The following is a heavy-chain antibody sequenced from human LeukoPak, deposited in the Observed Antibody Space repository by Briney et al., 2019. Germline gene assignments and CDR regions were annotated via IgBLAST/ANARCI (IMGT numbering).Heavy chain of an antibody. CDR3: ARVLVDSYGYSNDY. D-gene: IGHD5-18*01. J-gene: IGHJ4*02. CDR2: ISSSSYI. V-gene: IGHV3-21*01. CDR1: GFTFSSYE. Sequence: GGSLRLSCAASGFTFSSYEMNWVRQAPGKGLEWVSSISSSSYIYYADSVKGRFTISRDNAQNSLYLQMNSLRAEDTAVYYCARVLVDSYGYSNDYWGQGTLVTVSS.